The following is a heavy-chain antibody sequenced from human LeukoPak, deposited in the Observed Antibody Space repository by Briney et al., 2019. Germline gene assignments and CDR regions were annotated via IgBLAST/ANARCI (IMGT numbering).Heavy chain of an antibody. CDR3: ASSGSGSYRDAFDI. CDR2: IYYSGST. Sequence: SETLSLTCTVSGGSISSSSYYWGWIRQPPGKGLEWNGSIYYSGSTYYNPSRKSRVTISVDTFKNQFFLTLSSVTAADTAVYYCASSGSGSYRDAFDIWGQGTMVTVSS. V-gene: IGHV4-39*07. D-gene: IGHD3-10*01. J-gene: IGHJ3*02. CDR1: GGSISSSSYY.